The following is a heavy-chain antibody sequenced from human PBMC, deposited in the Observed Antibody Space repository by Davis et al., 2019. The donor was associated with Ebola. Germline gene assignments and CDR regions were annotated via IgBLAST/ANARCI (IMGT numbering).Heavy chain of an antibody. CDR3: ARGGGGSFLNY. J-gene: IGHJ4*02. CDR2: IWYDGSNK. CDR1: GFTFSSYG. D-gene: IGHD2-15*01. V-gene: IGHV3-33*01. Sequence: GESLKISCAASGFTFSSYGMHWVRQAPGKGLEWVAVIWYDGSNKYYADSVKGRFTVSRDNSKNTVSLQMNSLRAEDTAVYYCARGGGGSFLNYWGQGTLVTVSS.